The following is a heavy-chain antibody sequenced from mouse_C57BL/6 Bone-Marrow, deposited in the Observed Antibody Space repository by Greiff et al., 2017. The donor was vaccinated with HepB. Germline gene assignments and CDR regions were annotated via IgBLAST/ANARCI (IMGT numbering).Heavy chain of an antibody. D-gene: IGHD1-1*01. Sequence: VQLQQSGAELVKPGASVKLSCKASGYTFTSYWMHWVKQRPGQGLEWIGMIHPNSGSTNYNEKFKSKATLTVDKSSSTAYMQLSSLTSEDSAVYYCARRGITTVVSFDYWGQGTTLTVSS. CDR1: GYTFTSYW. CDR2: IHPNSGST. CDR3: ARRGITTVVSFDY. J-gene: IGHJ2*01. V-gene: IGHV1-64*01.